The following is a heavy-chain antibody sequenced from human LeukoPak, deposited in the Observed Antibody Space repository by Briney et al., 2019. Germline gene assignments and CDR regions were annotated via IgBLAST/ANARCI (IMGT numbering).Heavy chain of an antibody. CDR3: ARGPAANSGNYYAGDY. CDR2: INDDGSAT. V-gene: IGHV3-74*01. Sequence: GGSLRLSCAASGFTFSNYWMHWVRQVPGKGLVWVSRINDDGSATFYADSVKGRFTISRDNAKNTLFLQINSLRAEDTAVYYCARGPAANSGNYYAGDYWGQGTLVTVSS. D-gene: IGHD1-26*01. J-gene: IGHJ4*02. CDR1: GFTFSNYW.